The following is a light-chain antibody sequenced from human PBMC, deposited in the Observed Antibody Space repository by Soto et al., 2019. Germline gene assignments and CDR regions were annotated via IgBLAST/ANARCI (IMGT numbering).Light chain of an antibody. CDR1: QTVNSNY. J-gene: IGKJ2*01. V-gene: IGKV3-20*01. Sequence: EIVLTQSPGTLSLSPGESATLSCRASQTVNSNYLAWYQQKPGQAPRLLIYGASSRATGVANRFSGSGSGTDFTLTISSLEPEDFAVYYCHEYGLSPRHSFGQGTKLEIK. CDR3: HEYGLSPRHS. CDR2: GAS.